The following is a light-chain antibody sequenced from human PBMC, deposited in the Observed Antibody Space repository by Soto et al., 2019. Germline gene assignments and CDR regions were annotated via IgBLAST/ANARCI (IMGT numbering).Light chain of an antibody. Sequence: QSVLTQPPSVSGSPGQSVTISCTGTSSDVGDYRRVSWYQQPPGTAPKVIIYEVTSRPSGVSDRFSGSKSGNTATLTISGLQAEDEADYYCSSYTSSATFVFGTGTKVTVL. CDR2: EVT. V-gene: IGLV2-18*02. CDR1: SSDVGDYRR. CDR3: SSYTSSATFV. J-gene: IGLJ1*01.